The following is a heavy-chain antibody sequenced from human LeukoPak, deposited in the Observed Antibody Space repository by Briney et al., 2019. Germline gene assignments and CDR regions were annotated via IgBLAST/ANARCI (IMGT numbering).Heavy chain of an antibody. CDR2: IYPGDFGT. J-gene: IGHJ3*02. Sequence: GESLKISCKGSGYSFTSYWIGWVRQMPGKGLEWMGIIYPGDFGTRYSPSFQGQVTISADKSISTAYLQWSSLKASDTAMYYCARGIGAATVTDAFDIWGQGTMVTVSS. CDR1: GYSFTSYW. V-gene: IGHV5-51*01. CDR3: ARGIGAATVTDAFDI. D-gene: IGHD6-13*01.